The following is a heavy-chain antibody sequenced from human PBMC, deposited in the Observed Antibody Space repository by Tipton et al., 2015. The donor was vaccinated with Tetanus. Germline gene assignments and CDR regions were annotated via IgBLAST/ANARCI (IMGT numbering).Heavy chain of an antibody. D-gene: IGHD6-19*01. CDR2: VSRDGNNI. CDR3: ARDVEAGWYIRGMAVDYYGMDV. CDR1: GFNFGGSG. V-gene: IGHV3-30*03. Sequence: SLRLSCAGSGFNFGGSGMHWVRQAPGKGLEWVAVVSRDGNNIQYGDSVTGRFTISRDNSKNTLYLQMNSLRAEDTALYYCARDVEAGWYIRGMAVDYYGMDVWGQGTTVTVSS. J-gene: IGHJ6*02.